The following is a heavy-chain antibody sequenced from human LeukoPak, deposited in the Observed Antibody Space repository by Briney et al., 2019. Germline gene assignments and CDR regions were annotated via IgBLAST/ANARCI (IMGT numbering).Heavy chain of an antibody. CDR2: KSYDGSNK. Sequence: GRSLRLSCAASGFTFSSYGMHWVRQAPGKGLEWVAVKSYDGSNKYYADSVKGRFTISRDNSKNTLYLQMNSLRAEDTAVYYCAKGFDWFFDYWGQGTLVTVSS. D-gene: IGHD3-9*01. V-gene: IGHV3-30*18. J-gene: IGHJ4*02. CDR1: GFTFSSYG. CDR3: AKGFDWFFDY.